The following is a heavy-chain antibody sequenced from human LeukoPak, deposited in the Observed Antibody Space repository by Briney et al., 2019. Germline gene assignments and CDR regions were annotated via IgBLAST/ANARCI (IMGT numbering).Heavy chain of an antibody. V-gene: IGHV3-23*01. D-gene: IGHD6-13*01. CDR2: ISGSGGST. Sequence: GGSLRLSWAASGFTFSSYAMGWAPKAPGKGLEWVSAISGSGGSTYYADSVKGRFTISRDNSKNTLYLQMNGLRAEDTAVYYCAKEMAAAGLYYYYGMDVWGQGTTVTVSS. CDR1: GFTFSSYA. J-gene: IGHJ6*02. CDR3: AKEMAAAGLYYYYGMDV.